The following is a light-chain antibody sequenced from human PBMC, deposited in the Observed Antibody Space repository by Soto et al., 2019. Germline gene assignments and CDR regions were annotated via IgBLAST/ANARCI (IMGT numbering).Light chain of an antibody. V-gene: IGKV3-15*01. J-gene: IGKJ1*01. CDR2: GAS. CDR3: HQDFNLPWT. CDR1: QSVSSN. Sequence: EIVMTQSPATLSVSPGERATLSCRASQSVSSNLAWYQQKPGQAPRLLIYGASTRATGIPARFSGSGSGTEFTLTISSLQSEDFAVYFCHQDFNLPWTFGQGTRWIS.